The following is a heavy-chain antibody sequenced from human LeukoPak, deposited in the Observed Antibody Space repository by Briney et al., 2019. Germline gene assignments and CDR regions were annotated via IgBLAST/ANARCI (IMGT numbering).Heavy chain of an antibody. CDR1: GGSISSGDYY. Sequence: SETLSLTCAVSGGSISSGDYYWSWIRQPPGKGLEWIGYIYYSGNTYYSPSLKSRVTISLDTSKNQFSLNLTSVTPADTAVYYCARGDHYYDSRGYYPDVLDIWGQGTMVTVSS. V-gene: IGHV4-30-4*01. CDR3: ARGDHYYDSRGYYPDVLDI. J-gene: IGHJ3*02. D-gene: IGHD3-22*01. CDR2: IYYSGNT.